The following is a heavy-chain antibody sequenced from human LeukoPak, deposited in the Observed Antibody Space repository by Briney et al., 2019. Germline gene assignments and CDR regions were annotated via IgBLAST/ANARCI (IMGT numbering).Heavy chain of an antibody. V-gene: IGHV3-48*04. CDR1: GFTFSGHN. D-gene: IGHD3-22*01. Sequence: GGSLRLSCAASGFTFSGHNMNWVRQAPGKGLEWISFVSISSGTIYYADSVKGRFTISRDNAKNSLYLQMNSLRAEDTAVYYCAREALSSGYIEYYFDYWGQRTLVTVSS. CDR2: VSISSGTI. J-gene: IGHJ4*02. CDR3: AREALSSGYIEYYFDY.